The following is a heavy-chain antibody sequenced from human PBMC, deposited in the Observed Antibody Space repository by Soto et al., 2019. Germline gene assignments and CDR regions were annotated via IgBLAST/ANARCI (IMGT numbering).Heavy chain of an antibody. D-gene: IGHD3-22*01. V-gene: IGHV4-30-4*01. CDR1: GGSIRSSNSY. Sequence: QVQLQESGPGLVKPSQTLSLVCTVSGGSIRSSNSYWSWIRQPLGKGLEWIGYIHNTGGIYYNPSLKNRVTISLDTSKNHFSLRLSSVTAADTAVYYCARVYDKTYNGFDPWGQGTPVTVSS. CDR3: ARVYDKTYNGFDP. CDR2: IHNTGGI. J-gene: IGHJ5*02.